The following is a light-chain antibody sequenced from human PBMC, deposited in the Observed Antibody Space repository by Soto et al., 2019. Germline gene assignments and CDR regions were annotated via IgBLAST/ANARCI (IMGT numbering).Light chain of an antibody. V-gene: IGKV1-9*01. CDR3: QQLNSYPRT. J-gene: IGKJ1*01. Sequence: IQLTQSPSSLSASVGDRVTITCRASQGISSYLAWYQQKPGKAPKLLIYAASTLQSGVPSWFSGSGSGTDFTLTISSLQPEDFATYYCQQLNSYPRTFGQGTKVEIK. CDR1: QGISSY. CDR2: AAS.